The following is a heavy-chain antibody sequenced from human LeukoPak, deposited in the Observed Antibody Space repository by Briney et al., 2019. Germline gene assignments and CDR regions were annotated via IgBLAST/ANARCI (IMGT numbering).Heavy chain of an antibody. V-gene: IGHV1-46*01. Sequence: WASVKVSCEASGYTFTSYYMHWVRQAPGQGLEWMGIINPSGGSTSYAQKFQGRVTMTRGTSTSTVYMELSSLRSEDTAVYYCARGRFGELPFDYWGQGTLVTVSS. CDR2: INPSGGST. D-gene: IGHD3-10*01. CDR1: GYTFTSYY. CDR3: ARGRFGELPFDY. J-gene: IGHJ4*02.